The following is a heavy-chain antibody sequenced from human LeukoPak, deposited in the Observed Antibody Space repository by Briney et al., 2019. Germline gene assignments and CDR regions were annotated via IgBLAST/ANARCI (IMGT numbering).Heavy chain of an antibody. D-gene: IGHD5-18*01. J-gene: IGHJ4*02. Sequence: ASVKVSCKTSGYTFTIYYIHWVRQAPGQGLEWMGRIDPNTGGTKSAKNFQGRVTMTRDTSISTACMALSGLRSDDTAVYYCAVPGGYGRFYFDYWGQGTLVTVSS. CDR3: AVPGGYGRFYFDY. V-gene: IGHV1-2*06. CDR1: GYTFTIYY. CDR2: IDPNTGGT.